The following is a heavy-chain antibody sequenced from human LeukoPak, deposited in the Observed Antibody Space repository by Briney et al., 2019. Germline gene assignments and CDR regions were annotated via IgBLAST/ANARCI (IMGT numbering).Heavy chain of an antibody. J-gene: IGHJ5*02. CDR2: ISSSSSYI. CDR1: GFTFSSYS. CDR3: ARGGIAAAGTFEP. V-gene: IGHV3-21*01. Sequence: GGSLRLSCAASGFTFSSYSMNWVRQAPGKGLEWVSSISSSSSYIYYADSVKGRFTISRDNAKNSLYLQMNSLRAEDTAVYSCARGGIAAAGTFEPWGQGTLVTVSS. D-gene: IGHD6-13*01.